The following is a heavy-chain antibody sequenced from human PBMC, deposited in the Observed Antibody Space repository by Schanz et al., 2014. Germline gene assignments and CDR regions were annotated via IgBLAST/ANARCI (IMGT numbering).Heavy chain of an antibody. CDR2: IFFSGST. CDR1: GVSIGGYY. D-gene: IGHD1-1*01. V-gene: IGHV4-4*09. CDR3: AKAFRTTKYYGMDV. Sequence: QVQLQESGPGLVKPSETLSLTCTVSGVSIGGYYWSWIRQPPGKGLEWIGYIFFSGSTTYNPSFSSRGTIAADMSKNHSALTLSSVPAADTAVYYCAKAFRTTKYYGMDVWGQGTTVTVS. J-gene: IGHJ6*02.